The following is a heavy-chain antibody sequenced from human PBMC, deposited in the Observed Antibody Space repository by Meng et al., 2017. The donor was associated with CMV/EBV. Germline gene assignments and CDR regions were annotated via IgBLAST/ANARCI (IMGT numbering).Heavy chain of an antibody. CDR1: GGSFSGYY. CDR3: ARGHRYCSSTSCYLYYGMDV. V-gene: IGHV4-34*01. Sequence: GSLRLSCAVYGGSFSGYYWSWIRQPPGKGLEWIGEINHSGSTNYNPSLKSRVTISVDTSKNQFSLKLSSVTAAETAVYYCARGHRYCSSTSCYLYYGMDVWGQGTTVTVSS. D-gene: IGHD2-2*01. J-gene: IGHJ6*02. CDR2: INHSGST.